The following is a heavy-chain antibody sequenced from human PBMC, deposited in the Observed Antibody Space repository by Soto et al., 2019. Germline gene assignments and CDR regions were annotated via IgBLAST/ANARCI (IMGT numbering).Heavy chain of an antibody. CDR2: ISAYNGNT. CDR1: GYTFTNFG. V-gene: IGHV1-18*01. D-gene: IGHD1-1*01. Sequence: ASVKVSCKASGYTFTNFGISWVRQAPGQGLEWMGWISAYNGNTNSAQKLQGRVTMTTDTSTSTAYMELRSLRSDDTAIYYCASYVEPFNYFDYWGQGTLVTVSS. J-gene: IGHJ4*02. CDR3: ASYVEPFNYFDY.